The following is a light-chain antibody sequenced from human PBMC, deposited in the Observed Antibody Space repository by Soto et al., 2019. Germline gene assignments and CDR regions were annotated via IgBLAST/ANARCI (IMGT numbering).Light chain of an antibody. CDR1: SSTIGRNT. J-gene: IGLJ1*01. CDR2: SNN. CDR3: AAWDGSLDNYV. Sequence: QPVLTQPPSASGTPGQRVTISCSGSSSTIGRNTVNWYQQLPGTAPKLLIYSNNQRPSGVPDRFSGSKSGTSASLAISGLQSEDEADYYCAAWDGSLDNYVFGTGTKLTVL. V-gene: IGLV1-44*01.